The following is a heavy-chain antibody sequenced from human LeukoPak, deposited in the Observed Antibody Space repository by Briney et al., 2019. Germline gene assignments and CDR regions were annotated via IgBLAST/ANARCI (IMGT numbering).Heavy chain of an antibody. D-gene: IGHD4-23*01. Sequence: PGGSLRLSCAASGFTFNNYAMSWVRQAPRKGLEWVSDISGSGGTTYYADSVKGRFTISRDNSKNTLCLQMNSLRAEDTAVYYCARGLPTVVTRGNYFDYWSQGTLVTVSS. V-gene: IGHV3-23*01. CDR1: GFTFNNYA. J-gene: IGHJ4*02. CDR3: ARGLPTVVTRGNYFDY. CDR2: ISGSGGTT.